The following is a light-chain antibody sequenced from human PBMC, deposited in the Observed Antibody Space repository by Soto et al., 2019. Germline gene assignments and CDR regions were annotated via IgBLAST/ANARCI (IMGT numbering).Light chain of an antibody. CDR3: SSYTSSSTLGV. J-gene: IGLJ1*01. Sequence: QSVLTQPASVSGSPGQSITISCTGTSSDVGGYNYVSWYQQHPGKAPKLMIYDVSNRPSGVSNRFSGSKSGNTASLTISGLQAEYEADYYCSSYTSSSTLGVFGTRTNVPDL. CDR1: SSDVGGYNY. CDR2: DVS. V-gene: IGLV2-14*01.